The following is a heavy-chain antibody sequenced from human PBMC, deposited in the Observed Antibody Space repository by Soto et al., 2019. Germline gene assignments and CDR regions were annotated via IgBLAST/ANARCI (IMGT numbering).Heavy chain of an antibody. J-gene: IGHJ4*02. V-gene: IGHV4-34*01. Sequence: PSETLSLTCAVYGGSFSGYYWSWIRQPPGKGLEWIGEINHSGSTNYNPSLKSRVTISVDASKNQFSLKLSSVTAADTAVYYCASLASVWELDPVDYWGQGTLVTVSS. D-gene: IGHD1-26*01. CDR2: INHSGST. CDR1: GGSFSGYY. CDR3: ASLASVWELDPVDY.